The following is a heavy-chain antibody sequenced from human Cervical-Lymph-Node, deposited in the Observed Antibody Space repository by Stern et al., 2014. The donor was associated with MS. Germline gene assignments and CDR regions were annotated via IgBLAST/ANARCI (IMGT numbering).Heavy chain of an antibody. J-gene: IGHJ4*02. V-gene: IGHV3-23*04. CDR2: ITGSGGST. Sequence: EVQLVESGGGLVQPGGSLRLSCAASGFTFSTYVMDWVRQAPGKGLEWVSSITGSGGSTYYADSVKGRFTISRDNSKNTLYLQMNSLRAEDTAVYYCAKEGGAYSYGDNWGQGTLVTVSS. CDR1: GFTFSTYV. D-gene: IGHD5-18*01. CDR3: AKEGGAYSYGDN.